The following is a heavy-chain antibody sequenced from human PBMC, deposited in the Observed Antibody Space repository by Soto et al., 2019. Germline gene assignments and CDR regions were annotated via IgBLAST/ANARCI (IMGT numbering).Heavy chain of an antibody. Sequence: SGPTLVNPTQTLTLTCTFSGFSLSTSGMCVSWIRQPPGKALEWLALIDWDDDKYYSTSLKTRLTISKDTSKNQVVLTMTNMDPVDTATYYCARIARHHSSGYYYDYWGQGTLVTVSS. CDR1: GFSLSTSGMC. CDR2: IDWDDDK. CDR3: ARIARHHSSGYYYDY. D-gene: IGHD3-22*01. V-gene: IGHV2-70*01. J-gene: IGHJ4*02.